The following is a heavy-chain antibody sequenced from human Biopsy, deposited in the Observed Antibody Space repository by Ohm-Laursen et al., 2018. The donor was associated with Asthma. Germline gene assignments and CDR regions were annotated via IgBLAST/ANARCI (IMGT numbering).Heavy chain of an antibody. J-gene: IGHJ6*02. D-gene: IGHD2-21*01. CDR2: IAWDGINS. Sequence: SLRLSCTASGFTFSTYGMHWVRQAPGKGLEWVAYIAWDGINSYYADSVKGRFTISRDNSKNTLYLQKNSLRADDTAVYYCARAGESDLVGGLDVWGQGTTVIVS. V-gene: IGHV3-30*03. CDR1: GFTFSTYG. CDR3: ARAGESDLVGGLDV.